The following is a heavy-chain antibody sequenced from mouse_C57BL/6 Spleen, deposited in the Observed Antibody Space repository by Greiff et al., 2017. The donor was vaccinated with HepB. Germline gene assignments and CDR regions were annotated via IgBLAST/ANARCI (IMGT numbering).Heavy chain of an antibody. CDR3: ARYDGAYAMDY. CDR2: IYYSGTI. D-gene: IGHD2-3*01. J-gene: IGHJ4*01. CDR1: GISITTGNYR. V-gene: IGHV3-5*01. Sequence: EVKLLESGPGLVKPSQTVFLTCTVTGISITTGNYRWSWIRQFPGNKLEWIGYIYYSGTITYNPSLTSRTTITRDTPKNQFFLEMNSLTAEDTATYYCARYDGAYAMDYWGQGTSVTVSS.